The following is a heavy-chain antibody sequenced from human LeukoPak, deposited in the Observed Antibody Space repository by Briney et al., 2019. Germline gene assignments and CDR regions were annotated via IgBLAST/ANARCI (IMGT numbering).Heavy chain of an antibody. J-gene: IGHJ6*02. Sequence: GGSLRLSCAASGFTFDDYGMSWVRQAPGTGLEWGSGINWNGGSTGYADSVKGRFTISRDNAKNSLYLQMNSLRAEDTALYHCARGTGTVYYYSGMDVWGQGTTVTVSS. V-gene: IGHV3-20*01. CDR1: GFTFDDYG. D-gene: IGHD1-7*01. CDR3: ARGTGTVYYYSGMDV. CDR2: INWNGGST.